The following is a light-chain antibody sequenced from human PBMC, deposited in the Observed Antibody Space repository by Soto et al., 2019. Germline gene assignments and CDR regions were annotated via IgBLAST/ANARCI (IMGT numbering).Light chain of an antibody. CDR1: QSISSK. V-gene: IGKV3-20*01. CDR3: QLYGTSPKT. J-gene: IGKJ1*01. Sequence: EIVLTQSPATLSVSPGERATLSCRASQSISSKLAGYQQKPGQAPRLLIHGASTRATGIADRFSGSGSGTDFTLTISRLEPEDFAVYYCQLYGTSPKTFGQGTKV. CDR2: GAS.